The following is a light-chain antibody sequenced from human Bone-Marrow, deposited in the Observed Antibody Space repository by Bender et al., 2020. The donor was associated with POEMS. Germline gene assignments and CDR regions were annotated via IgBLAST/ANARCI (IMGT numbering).Light chain of an antibody. CDR1: SSNIGAHA. Sequence: QSVLTQPPSASGTPGQRVTISCSGGSSNIGAHAVNWYQHLPGTAPKLLIYSSHRRPSGVPDRFYGSKSDKTASLVVSGLQPEDEADYYCKSYAGNNNFVFGGGTKLTVL. J-gene: IGLJ2*01. CDR3: KSYAGNNNFV. CDR2: SSH. V-gene: IGLV1-44*01.